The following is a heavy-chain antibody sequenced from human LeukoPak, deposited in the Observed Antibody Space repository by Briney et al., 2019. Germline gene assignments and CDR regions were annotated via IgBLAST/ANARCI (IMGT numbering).Heavy chain of an antibody. CDR3: ARDCSGGSCYSKFDP. CDR1: GGSISSYY. CDR2: IYTSEST. V-gene: IGHV4-4*07. J-gene: IGHJ5*02. Sequence: SETLSLTCTVSGGSISSYYWSWIRQPAGKGLEWIGRIYTSESTNYNPSLKSRVTMSIDTSKNQFSLNLTSVTAADTAVYYCARDCSGGSCYSKFDPWGQGTLATVSS. D-gene: IGHD2-15*01.